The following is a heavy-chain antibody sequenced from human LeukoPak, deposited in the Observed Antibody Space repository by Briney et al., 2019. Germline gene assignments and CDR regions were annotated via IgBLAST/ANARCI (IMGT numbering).Heavy chain of an antibody. CDR1: GDGVSSDSAA. CDR3: ARGWLGSGLDY. Sequence: SQTLSLTCAISGDGVSSDSAAWNWIRQPPSRGLEWLGRTYYSSKWYKDYAVSVKSRITLNPDTSKNQFSLLLNSVTPEDTAVYYCARGWLGSGLDYWGQGTLVTVSS. J-gene: IGHJ4*02. D-gene: IGHD6-19*01. V-gene: IGHV6-1*01. CDR2: TYYSSKWYK.